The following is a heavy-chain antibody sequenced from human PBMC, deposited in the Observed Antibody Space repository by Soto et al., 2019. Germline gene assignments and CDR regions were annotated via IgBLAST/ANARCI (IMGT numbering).Heavy chain of an antibody. V-gene: IGHV1-18*01. J-gene: IGHJ3*02. CDR1: GYTFTSYG. D-gene: IGHD6-19*01. CDR2: ISAYNGNT. CDR3: ARPHSSGWSQYPGDAFDI. Sequence: QVQLVQSGAEVKKPGASVKVSCKASGYTFTSYGISWVRQAPGQGLEWMGWISAYNGNTNYAQKLQGRVTMTTDTATSTAYMELRSLRSDDTAVYYCARPHSSGWSQYPGDAFDIWGQGTMVTGSS.